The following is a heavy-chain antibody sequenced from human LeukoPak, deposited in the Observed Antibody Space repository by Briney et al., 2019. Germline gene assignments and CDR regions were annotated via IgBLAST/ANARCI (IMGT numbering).Heavy chain of an antibody. CDR2: IYYSGST. J-gene: IGHJ5*02. V-gene: IGHV4-59*01. Sequence: SETLSLTCTVSGGSISSYYWSWIRQPPGKRLEWIGYIYYSGSTNYNPSLKSRVTISVDTSKNQFSLKLSSVTAADTAVYYCARTSSIAARYNWFDPWGQGILVTVSS. CDR1: GGSISSYY. D-gene: IGHD6-6*01. CDR3: ARTSSIAARYNWFDP.